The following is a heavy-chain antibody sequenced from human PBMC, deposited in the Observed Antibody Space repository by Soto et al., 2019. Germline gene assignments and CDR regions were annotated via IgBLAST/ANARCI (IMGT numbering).Heavy chain of an antibody. CDR3: ASVDTLYAEVDY. D-gene: IGHD3-16*01. V-gene: IGHV3-66*01. CDR2: LYTDDTT. CDR1: GFSVSGVY. Sequence: EVQLVESGGGLVQPGGSLRLSCAVSGFSVSGVYMTWVRQVPGKGLEWVSLLYTDDTTYYADSVKGRFTISKDNSKDTLFLQMNGLRVEDTAVYYCASVDTLYAEVDYWGQGTLVTVSS. J-gene: IGHJ4*02.